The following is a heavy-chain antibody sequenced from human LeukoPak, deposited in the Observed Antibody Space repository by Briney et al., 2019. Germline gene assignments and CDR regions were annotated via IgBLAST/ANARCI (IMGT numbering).Heavy chain of an antibody. J-gene: IGHJ4*02. CDR1: GFISSSYA. V-gene: IGHV3-30-3*01. CDR3: AGYSYGSFDY. D-gene: IGHD5-18*01. Sequence: GGSLRLSCAASGFISSSYAMHWVRQAPGKGLEWVAVISYDGSNKYYADSVKGRFTISRDNSKNTLYLQMNSLRAEDTAVYYCAGYSYGSFDYWGQGTLVTVSS. CDR2: ISYDGSNK.